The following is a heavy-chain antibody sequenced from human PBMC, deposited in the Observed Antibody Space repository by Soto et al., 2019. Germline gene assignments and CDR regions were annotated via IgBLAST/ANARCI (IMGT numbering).Heavy chain of an antibody. CDR3: NRGSEYEFWSGYL. CDR1: GGTSTRYA. CDR2: IVPMFGTS. J-gene: IGHJ4*02. D-gene: IGHD3-3*01. Sequence: QARLVQSGAEVRKPGSSVKVSCKVTGGTSTRYAINWVRQAPGQGLEWMGGIVPMFGTSKYAQKFQGRVTITADTSTNIAYMELRSLRSEDTAVYYCNRGSEYEFWSGYLGGQGTRVSVSS. V-gene: IGHV1-69*06.